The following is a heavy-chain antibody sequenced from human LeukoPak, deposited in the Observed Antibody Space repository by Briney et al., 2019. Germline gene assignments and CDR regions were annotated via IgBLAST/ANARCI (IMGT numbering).Heavy chain of an antibody. Sequence: GGSLRLSCAASGFTFSSYAMSCVRQAPGKGLEWVSAISGSGGSTYYADSVKGRVTISRDNSKNTLYLQMNSLRAEDTAVYYCAKLGRDSYGCPDYWGQGTLVTVSS. V-gene: IGHV3-23*01. CDR2: ISGSGGST. CDR1: GFTFSSYA. CDR3: AKLGRDSYGCPDY. D-gene: IGHD5-24*01. J-gene: IGHJ4*02.